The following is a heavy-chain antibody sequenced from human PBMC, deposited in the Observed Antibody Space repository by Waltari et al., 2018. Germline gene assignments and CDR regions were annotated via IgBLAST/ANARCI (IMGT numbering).Heavy chain of an antibody. D-gene: IGHD6-19*01. V-gene: IGHV1-69*11. J-gene: IGHJ4*02. Sequence: QVQLVQSGAEVKKPGSSVKVSCKASGGTFSSYAISWVRQAPGQGLEWMGRSIPIIGTANYAQKCQGRVTITADESTSTAYMELSSLRSEDTAVYYCARDVGEQWLEGLFDYWGQGTLVTVSS. CDR2: SIPIIGTA. CDR3: ARDVGEQWLEGLFDY. CDR1: GGTFSSYA.